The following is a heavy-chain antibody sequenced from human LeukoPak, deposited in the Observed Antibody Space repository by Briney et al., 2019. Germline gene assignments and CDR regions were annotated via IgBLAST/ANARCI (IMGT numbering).Heavy chain of an antibody. D-gene: IGHD5-12*01. CDR1: GYTFTSYD. CDR2: MNPNSGNT. V-gene: IGHV1-8*03. J-gene: IGHJ4*02. Sequence: ASVKVSCKASGYTFTSYDINWVRQATGQGREWMGWMNPNSGNTDYAQKFHGRFTITINTSISTAYMELSSLRSEDTAVYYCARAFGGHDEWYYFDYWGQGTLVTVSS. CDR3: ARAFGGHDEWYYFDY.